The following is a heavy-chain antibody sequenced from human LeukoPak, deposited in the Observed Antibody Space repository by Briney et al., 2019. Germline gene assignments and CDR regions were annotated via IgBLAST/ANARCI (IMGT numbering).Heavy chain of an antibody. CDR3: TRDPNGANYFDY. Sequence: KPSETLSLTCTVSGGSISSGGYYWSWVRQHPGKGLEWIGYIHYSGSTDYNPSLKSRVTISEDMSNNQFSLKLNSVTAADTAVYYCTRDPNGANYFDYWGQGTLVTVSS. CDR2: IHYSGST. V-gene: IGHV4-31*03. J-gene: IGHJ4*02. CDR1: GGSISSGGYY. D-gene: IGHD2-8*01.